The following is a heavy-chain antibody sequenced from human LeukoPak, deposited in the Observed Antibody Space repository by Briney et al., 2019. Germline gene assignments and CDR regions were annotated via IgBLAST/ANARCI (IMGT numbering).Heavy chain of an antibody. CDR3: GRQGYYDSSGYYAFDI. Sequence: PGGSLRLSCAASRFTFSSYSMNWVRQAPGKGLEGVSYISSSSTTIYYADSVKGRFTISRDNAKNSLYLQMNSLRAEDTAVYYCGRQGYYDSSGYYAFDIWGQGTMVTVSS. V-gene: IGHV3-48*01. CDR2: ISSSSTTI. D-gene: IGHD3-22*01. J-gene: IGHJ3*02. CDR1: RFTFSSYS.